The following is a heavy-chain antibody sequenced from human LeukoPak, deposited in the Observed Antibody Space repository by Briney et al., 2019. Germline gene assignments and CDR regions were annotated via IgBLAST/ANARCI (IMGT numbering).Heavy chain of an antibody. J-gene: IGHJ4*02. D-gene: IGHD3-22*01. CDR2: INHSGST. CDR1: GGSFSGYY. CDR3: ARARRYYDSSGYYPDY. V-gene: IGHV4-34*01. Sequence: SETLSLTCAVYGGSFSGYYWGWIRQPPGKGLEWIGEINHSGSTNYNPSLKSRVTISVDTSKNQFSLKLSSVTAADTAVYYCARARRYYDSSGYYPDYWGQGTLVTVSS.